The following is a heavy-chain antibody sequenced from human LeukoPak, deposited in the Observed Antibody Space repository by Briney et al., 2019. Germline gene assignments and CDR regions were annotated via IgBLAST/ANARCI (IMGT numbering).Heavy chain of an antibody. CDR2: ISYDGSNK. CDR3: ARDPNWGLLFDY. J-gene: IGHJ4*02. D-gene: IGHD7-27*01. Sequence: GRSLRLSCAASGFTFSSYAMHWVRQAPGKGLEWVAVISYDGSNKYYADPVKGRFTISRDNSKNTLYLQMNSLRAEDTAVYYCARDPNWGLLFDYWGQGTLVTVSS. V-gene: IGHV3-30-3*01. CDR1: GFTFSSYA.